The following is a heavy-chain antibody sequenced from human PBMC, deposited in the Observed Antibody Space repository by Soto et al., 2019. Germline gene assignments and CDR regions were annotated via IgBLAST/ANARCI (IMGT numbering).Heavy chain of an antibody. Sequence: QVQLVQSGAEVKKPGASVKVSRKASGYTFTSYYMHWVRQAPGQGLEWMGIINPSGGSTSYAQKFQGRVTMTRDTSTSTVYMELSSLRSEDTAVYYCARGLYCSSTSCYGNYYYYYMDVWGKGTTVTVSS. CDR3: ARGLYCSSTSCYGNYYYYYMDV. D-gene: IGHD2-2*01. V-gene: IGHV1-46*03. CDR1: GYTFTSYY. J-gene: IGHJ6*03. CDR2: INPSGGST.